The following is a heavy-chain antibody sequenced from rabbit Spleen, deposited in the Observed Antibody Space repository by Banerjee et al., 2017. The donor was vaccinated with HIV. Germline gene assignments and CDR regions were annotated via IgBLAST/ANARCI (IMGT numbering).Heavy chain of an antibody. J-gene: IGHJ6*01. D-gene: IGHD8-1*01. CDR3: ARDSGSSFSSYGMDL. CDR2: IDTGSSGFT. CDR1: GFDFSNYNF. Sequence: QEQLVESGGGLVQPGASLTLTCTASGFDFSNYNFMCWVRQAPGKGLEWIACIDTGSSGFTYFASWAKGRFTISKISSTTVTLQMTSLTAADTATYFCARDSGSSFSSYGMDLWGPGTLVTVS. V-gene: IGHV1S45*01.